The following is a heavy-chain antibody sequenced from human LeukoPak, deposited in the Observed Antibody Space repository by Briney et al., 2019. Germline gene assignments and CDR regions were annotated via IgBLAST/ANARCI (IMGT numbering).Heavy chain of an antibody. J-gene: IGHJ4*02. CDR1: GYTFTSYY. CDR3: ARQGYSGYDPLDY. D-gene: IGHD5-12*01. Sequence: ASVKVSCKASGYTFTSYYMHWVRQAPGQGLEWMGIINPSGGSTSYAQKFQGRVTMTTDTSTSTAYMELRSLRSDDTAVYYCARQGYSGYDPLDYWGQGTLVTVSS. CDR2: INPSGGST. V-gene: IGHV1-46*01.